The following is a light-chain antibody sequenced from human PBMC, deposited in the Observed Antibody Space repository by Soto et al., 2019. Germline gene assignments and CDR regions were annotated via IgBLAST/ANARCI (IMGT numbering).Light chain of an antibody. CDR2: EGS. Sequence: QSVLTQPASVSRSPGQSITISCTGTSSDVGSYNLVSWYQQHPGKAPKLMIYEGSKRPSGVSNRFSGSKSGNTASLTISGLHAEDQADYYCCSYAGSSTFRGYVFVTGTKVTVL. CDR1: SSDVGSYNL. CDR3: CSYAGSSTFRGYV. V-gene: IGLV2-23*01. J-gene: IGLJ1*01.